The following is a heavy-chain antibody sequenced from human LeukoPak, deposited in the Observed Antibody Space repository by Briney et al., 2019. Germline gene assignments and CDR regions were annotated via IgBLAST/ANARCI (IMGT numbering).Heavy chain of an antibody. V-gene: IGHV1-69*13. CDR3: ARGPLMYLGFQH. D-gene: IGHD2-8*01. CDR1: GGTFSSYA. J-gene: IGHJ1*01. CDR2: IIPIFGTA. Sequence: ASVKVSCKASGGTFSSYAISWVRQAPGQGLEWMGGIIPIFGTANYAQKFQGRVTITADESTSTAYMELSSLRSEDTAVYYCARGPLMYLGFQHWGQGTLVTVSS.